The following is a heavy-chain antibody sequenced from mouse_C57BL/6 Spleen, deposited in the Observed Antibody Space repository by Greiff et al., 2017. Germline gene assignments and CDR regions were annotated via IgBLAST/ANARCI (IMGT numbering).Heavy chain of an antibody. J-gene: IGHJ2*01. CDR1: GFSLTSYG. CDR3: AISNWSY. V-gene: IGHV2-5*01. D-gene: IGHD2-5*01. Sequence: VKLMESGPGLVQPSQSLSITCTVSGFSLTSYGVHWVRQSPGKGLEWLGVIWRGGSTDYNAAVMSRLSITKDNSKSQVFFKMNSLQADDTAIYYCAISNWSYWGQGTTLTVSS. CDR2: IWRGGST.